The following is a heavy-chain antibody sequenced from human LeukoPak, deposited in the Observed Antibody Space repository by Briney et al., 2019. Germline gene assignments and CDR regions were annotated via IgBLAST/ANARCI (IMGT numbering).Heavy chain of an antibody. CDR2: IYSGGST. D-gene: IGHD3-3*01. V-gene: IGHV3-53*01. CDR3: ARERGAYYDFWSGYPSEDY. Sequence: GGSLRLSCAASGFTVSSNYMSWVRQAPGKGLEWVSVIYSGGSTYYADSVKGRFTISRDNAKNSLYLQMNSLRAEDTAVYYCARERGAYYDFWSGYPSEDYWGQGTLVTVSS. CDR1: GFTVSSNY. J-gene: IGHJ4*02.